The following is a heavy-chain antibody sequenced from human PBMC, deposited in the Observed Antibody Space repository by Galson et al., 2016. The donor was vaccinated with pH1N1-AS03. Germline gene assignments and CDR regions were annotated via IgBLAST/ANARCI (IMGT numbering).Heavy chain of an antibody. D-gene: IGHD5-12*01. Sequence: SLRLSCAASGFSFNSYAMQWVRQAPGEGLEWVSGIRGNGDSTYYADSVKGRFTISRDNSKDMFYLQMTSLRGDDTAVYYCVKGSWGIDIVDRIAHCGMDVWGQGTTVTVSS. CDR2: IRGNGDST. J-gene: IGHJ6*02. CDR3: VKGSWGIDIVDRIAHCGMDV. V-gene: IGHV3-23*01. CDR1: GFSFNSYA.